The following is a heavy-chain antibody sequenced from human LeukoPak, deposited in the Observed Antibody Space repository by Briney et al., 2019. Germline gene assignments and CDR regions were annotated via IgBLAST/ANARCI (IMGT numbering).Heavy chain of an antibody. CDR1: GGSISSYY. J-gene: IGHJ6*03. Sequence: SETLSLTCTASGGSISSYYWSWIRQPAGKGLEWIGRIYTSGSTNYNPSLKSRVTMSVDTSKNQFSLKLSSVTAADTAVYYCASEGREGYYDSSGYYPRYYYYYMDVWGKGTTVTVSS. CDR3: ASEGREGYYDSSGYYPRYYYYYMDV. D-gene: IGHD3-22*01. CDR2: IYTSGST. V-gene: IGHV4-4*07.